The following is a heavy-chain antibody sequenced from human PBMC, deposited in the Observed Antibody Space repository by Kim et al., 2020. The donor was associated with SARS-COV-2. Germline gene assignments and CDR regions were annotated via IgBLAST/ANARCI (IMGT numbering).Heavy chain of an antibody. J-gene: IGHJ4*02. Sequence: PSLKSRVTISVDTSKNPFSLKMTSVAAADTAVYYGARHGNPAYTDSWYDYWGQGTLVTVSS. D-gene: IGHD6-13*01. V-gene: IGHV4-59*08. CDR3: ARHGNPAYTDSWYDY.